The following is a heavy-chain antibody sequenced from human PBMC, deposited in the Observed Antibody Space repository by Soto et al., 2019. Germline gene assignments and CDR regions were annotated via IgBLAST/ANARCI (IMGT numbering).Heavy chain of an antibody. V-gene: IGHV3-48*02. CDR1: GFTFSSYS. J-gene: IGHJ4*02. D-gene: IGHD5-18*01. CDR3: ASVYSYGEHDY. Sequence: EVQLVESGGGLEQPGGSLRLSCAASGFTFSSYSMNWVRQAPGKGLEWVSYISSSSSTIYYADSVKGRFTISRDNAKNSLYPQMNSLRDEDTAVYYCASVYSYGEHDYWGQGTLVTVSS. CDR2: ISSSSSTI.